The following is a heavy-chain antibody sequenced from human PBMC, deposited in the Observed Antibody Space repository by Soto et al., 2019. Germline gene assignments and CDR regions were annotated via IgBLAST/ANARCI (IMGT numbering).Heavy chain of an antibody. J-gene: IGHJ3*02. CDR3: ARVADCTYSSNCNGRAAFDM. CDR2: INRDGSTI. CDR1: GFTLSSHW. D-gene: IGHD6-13*01. Sequence: EVQLVESGGGLAQPGGSLRLSYAASGFTLSSHWMHWVRQAPGKGLVWVSRINRDGSTINYDDSVRGRYTISRDNAKNTLSLQMNSLRAEDTAVYYCARVADCTYSSNCNGRAAFDMWGQGTMVTVSS. V-gene: IGHV3-74*01.